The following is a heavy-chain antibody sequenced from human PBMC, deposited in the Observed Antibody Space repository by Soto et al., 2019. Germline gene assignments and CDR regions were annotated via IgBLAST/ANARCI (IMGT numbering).Heavy chain of an antibody. D-gene: IGHD6-13*01. CDR3: ARIRESIAAAGIEYAFDI. Sequence: SGPTLVNPTQTLTLTCTFSGFSLSTSGMCVSWIRQPPGKALEWLALIDWDDDKYYSTSLKTRLTISKDTSKNQVVLTMTNMDPVDTATYYCARIRESIAAAGIEYAFDIWGQGTMVTVS. CDR1: GFSLSTSGMC. CDR2: IDWDDDK. J-gene: IGHJ3*02. V-gene: IGHV2-70*01.